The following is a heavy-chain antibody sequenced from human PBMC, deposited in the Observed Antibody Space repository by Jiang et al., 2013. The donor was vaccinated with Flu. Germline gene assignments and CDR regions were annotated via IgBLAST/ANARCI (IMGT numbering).Heavy chain of an antibody. CDR2: ISGSGGST. D-gene: IGHD2-15*01. J-gene: IGHJ4*02. V-gene: IGHV3-23*01. CDR1: GFTFSTYA. CDR3: AKGGYMYGQHEFDY. Sequence: VQLLESGGGLVQPGGSLRLSCAASGFTFSTYAMSWVRQAPGKGLEWVSAISGSGGSTYYADSVKGRFTISRDNSKNTLYLQMNSLRAEDTALYYCAKGGYMYGQHEFDYWGQGTLVTVSS.